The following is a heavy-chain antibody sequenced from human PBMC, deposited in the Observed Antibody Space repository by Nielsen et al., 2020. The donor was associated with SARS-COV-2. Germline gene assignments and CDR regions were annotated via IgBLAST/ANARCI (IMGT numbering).Heavy chain of an antibody. CDR2: IKREGSEK. D-gene: IGHD5-12*01. CDR1: GFNFRDYW. Sequence: GGSLRLSCAASGFNFRDYWMTWIRQAPGKGLQWVANIKREGSEKYYVGSVRGRFTISRDNAKDALFLHMNKLRIEDTAVYYCARKNSGYLEQPPDYWGRGVLVTVSS. V-gene: IGHV3-7*01. CDR3: ARKNSGYLEQPPDY. J-gene: IGHJ4*02.